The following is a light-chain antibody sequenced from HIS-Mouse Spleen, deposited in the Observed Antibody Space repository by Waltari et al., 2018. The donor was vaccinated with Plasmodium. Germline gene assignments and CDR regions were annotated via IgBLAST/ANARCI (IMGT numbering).Light chain of an antibody. Sequence: SYELTQPPSVSVSPGQTARITCSGDALPKKYAYWYQQKSGQAPVLVIYGDSKRPSGMPERFSGSRAGTMATLTISGAQVEDEADYYCYSTDSSGNHRVFGGGTKLTVL. V-gene: IGLV3-10*01. J-gene: IGLJ3*02. CDR2: GDS. CDR3: YSTDSSGNHRV. CDR1: ALPKKY.